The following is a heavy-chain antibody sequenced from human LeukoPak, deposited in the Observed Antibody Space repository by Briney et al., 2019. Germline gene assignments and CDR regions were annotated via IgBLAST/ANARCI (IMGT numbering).Heavy chain of an antibody. CDR1: GGSISSYY. D-gene: IGHD4-17*01. V-gene: IGHV4-59*01. CDR3: ARGVTTVTAIGYYYYYMDV. Sequence: SETLSLTCTVSGGSISSYYWSWIRQPPGKGLEWTGYIHYSGSTNYNPSLKSRVTISVDTSKNQFSLKLSSVTAADTAVYYCARGVTTVTAIGYYYYYMDVWGKGTTVTVSS. CDR2: IHYSGST. J-gene: IGHJ6*03.